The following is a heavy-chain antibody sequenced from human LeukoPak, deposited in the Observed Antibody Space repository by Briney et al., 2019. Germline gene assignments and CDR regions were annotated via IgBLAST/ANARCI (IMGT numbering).Heavy chain of an antibody. CDR1: GFTFSTYA. CDR2: FTGSGIST. V-gene: IGHV3-23*01. J-gene: IGHJ4*02. CDR3: AKRGYSGSLDY. Sequence: GGSLRLSCAASGFTFSTYAMSWVRQAPGRGLEWVSGFTGSGISTYHADSVKGRFTISRDNSKNTLYLQINGLRAEDTAIYYCAKRGYSGSLDYWGQGTLVTVSS. D-gene: IGHD5-12*01.